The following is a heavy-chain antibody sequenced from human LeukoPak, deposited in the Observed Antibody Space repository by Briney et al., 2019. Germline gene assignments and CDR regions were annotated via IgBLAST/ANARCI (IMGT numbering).Heavy chain of an antibody. CDR2: IDHSGST. Sequence: PSETLSLTCTVACGSVSRDDYYWSWIRQPPWNGLELIGAIDHSGSTYYNPSLRSRLTISLDTSKNQFSLRLTSVPAADTAIYYCARDAGYNYGPYDSWGQGTPVTVSS. J-gene: IGHJ4*02. V-gene: IGHV4-30-4*01. CDR3: ARDAGYNYGPYDS. D-gene: IGHD5-18*01. CDR1: CGSVSRDDYY.